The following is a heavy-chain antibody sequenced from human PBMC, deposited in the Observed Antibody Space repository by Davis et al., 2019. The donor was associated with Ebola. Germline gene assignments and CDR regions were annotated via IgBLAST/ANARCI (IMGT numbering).Heavy chain of an antibody. CDR3: ARDLTMVRGVIMEYYFDY. D-gene: IGHD3-10*01. CDR1: GGSISSYY. CDR2: IYYSGST. J-gene: IGHJ4*02. Sequence: SETLSLTCTVSGGSISSYYWSWIRQPPGKGLEWIGYIYYSGSTYYNPSLKSRVTISVDTSKNQFSLKLSSVTAADTAVYYCARDLTMVRGVIMEYYFDYWGQGTLVTVSS. V-gene: IGHV4-59*12.